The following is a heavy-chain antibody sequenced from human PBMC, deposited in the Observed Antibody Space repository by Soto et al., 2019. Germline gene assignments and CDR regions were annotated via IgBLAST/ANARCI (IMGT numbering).Heavy chain of an antibody. V-gene: IGHV3-23*01. Sequence: GGSLRLSCAASGFTFSSYAMSWVRQAPGKGLEWVSAISGSGGSTYYADSVKGRFTISRDNSKNTLYLQMNSLRAEDTAVYYCAKDQVSGAVAGLLEEYFQHWGQGTLVTVSS. D-gene: IGHD6-19*01. CDR3: AKDQVSGAVAGLLEEYFQH. CDR1: GFTFSSYA. CDR2: ISGSGGST. J-gene: IGHJ1*01.